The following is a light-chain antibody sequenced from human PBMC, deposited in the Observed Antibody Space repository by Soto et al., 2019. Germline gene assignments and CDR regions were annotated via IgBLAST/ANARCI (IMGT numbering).Light chain of an antibody. J-gene: IGKJ1*01. CDR3: QQYGSAPWT. CDR1: QSVSSSY. CDR2: GAS. V-gene: IGKV3-20*01. Sequence: EVVLTQSPGTLSLSTGERATLSCRASQSVSSSYLAWYQQKPGQAPRLLIYGASSRATGIPDRFSGSGSGTDFTLTISRLEPEDFAVYYCQQYGSAPWTFGQGTMVDIK.